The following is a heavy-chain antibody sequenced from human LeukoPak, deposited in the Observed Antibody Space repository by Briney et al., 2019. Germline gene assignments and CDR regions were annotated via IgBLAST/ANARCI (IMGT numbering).Heavy chain of an antibody. CDR2: IYPSGGST. D-gene: IGHD6-13*01. Sequence: ASVKVSCKASGYGYIFTSYYMHWVRQAPGQGLEWMGVIYPSGGSTNYAQKFQGRVTMTRDMSTSTVYMELSSLRFEDTAVYYCARGSDLIAAAGSGLSNWFDPWGQGTLVTVSS. J-gene: IGHJ5*02. CDR1: GYGYIFTSYY. V-gene: IGHV1-46*01. CDR3: ARGSDLIAAAGSGLSNWFDP.